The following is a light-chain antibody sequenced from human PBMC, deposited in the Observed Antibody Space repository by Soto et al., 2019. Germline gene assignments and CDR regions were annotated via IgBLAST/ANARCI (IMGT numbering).Light chain of an antibody. CDR2: GAS. CDR3: QQRSNWPPSWT. Sequence: EIVMTQSPATLSLSPGERATLSCRAIESVSNNLAWYQQKAGQAPRLLIYGASTRATGIPARFSGSGSGTDFTLTISSLEPEDFAVYYCQQRSNWPPSWTFGQGTKVDI. J-gene: IGKJ1*01. V-gene: IGKV3-11*01. CDR1: ESVSNN.